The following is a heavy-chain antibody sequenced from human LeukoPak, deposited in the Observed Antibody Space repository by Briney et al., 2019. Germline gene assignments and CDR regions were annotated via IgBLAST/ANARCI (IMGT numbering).Heavy chain of an antibody. J-gene: IGHJ6*02. CDR3: ARDRRYCSSTSCYTRGYYYYGMDV. D-gene: IGHD2-2*02. V-gene: IGHV3-30-3*01. CDR1: GFTFSSYA. Sequence: GGSLRLSCAASGFTFSSYAMHWVRQAPGKGLEWVAVIPYDGSNKYYADSVKGRFTISRDNSKNTLYLQMNSLRAEDTAVYYCARDRRYCSSTSCYTRGYYYYGMDVWSQGTTVTVSS. CDR2: IPYDGSNK.